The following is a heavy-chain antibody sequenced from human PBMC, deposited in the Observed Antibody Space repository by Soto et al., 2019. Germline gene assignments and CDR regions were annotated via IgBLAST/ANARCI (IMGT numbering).Heavy chain of an antibody. Sequence: ASVKVSCKSSGCTFSSYAISCVRQAPGQGLEWMGGINPSGGSTSYAQKFQGRVTMTRDTSTSTVYMELSSLRSEDTAVYYCARLATSGTYYDFWSGYPPSYYFDYWGQGTLVTVSS. CDR2: INPSGGST. CDR3: ARLATSGTYYDFWSGYPPSYYFDY. V-gene: IGHV1-46*01. D-gene: IGHD3-3*01. J-gene: IGHJ4*02. CDR1: GCTFSSYA.